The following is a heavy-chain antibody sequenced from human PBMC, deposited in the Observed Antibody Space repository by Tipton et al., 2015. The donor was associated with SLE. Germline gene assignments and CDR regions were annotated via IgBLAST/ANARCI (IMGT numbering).Heavy chain of an antibody. D-gene: IGHD7-27*01. Sequence: TLSLTCTVSGDSISSSSYYWSWIRQPAGKGLEWIGRIYTTGITNYNPSLKSRVTMSVDTSKHQFSLKLSSVTAADMAVYFCARGSRTGEAFDHWGQGRLVTVSS. J-gene: IGHJ4*02. CDR2: IYTTGIT. CDR1: GDSISSSSYY. CDR3: ARGSRTGEAFDH. V-gene: IGHV4-61*02.